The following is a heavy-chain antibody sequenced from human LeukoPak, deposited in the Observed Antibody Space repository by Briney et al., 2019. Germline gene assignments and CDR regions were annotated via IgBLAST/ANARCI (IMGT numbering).Heavy chain of an antibody. CDR2: IYYSGST. J-gene: IGHJ4*02. D-gene: IGHD2-15*01. CDR3: AGTYCSGGSCHDPFDY. CDR1: GGSISSSSYY. V-gene: IGHV4-39*01. Sequence: SETLSLTCTVSGGSISSSSYYWGWIRQPPGKGLEWFGSIYYSGSTYYNPSLKSRVTISVDTSKNPFSLKLSSVTAADTAVYYCAGTYCSGGSCHDPFDYWGQGTLVTVSS.